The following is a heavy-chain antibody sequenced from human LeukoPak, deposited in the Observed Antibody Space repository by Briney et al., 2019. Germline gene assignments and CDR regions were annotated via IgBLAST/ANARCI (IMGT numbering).Heavy chain of an antibody. CDR1: GGSISRGGYY. J-gene: IGHJ6*02. CDR2: IYYSGST. D-gene: IGHD3-10*01. Sequence: SETLSLTCTVSGGSISRGGYYWSWIRQHPGKGLEWIGYIYYSGSTYYNPSLKSRVTISVDTSKNQFSLKLSSVTAADTAVYYCARAGYYGMDVWGQGTTVTVSS. V-gene: IGHV4-31*03. CDR3: ARAGYYGMDV.